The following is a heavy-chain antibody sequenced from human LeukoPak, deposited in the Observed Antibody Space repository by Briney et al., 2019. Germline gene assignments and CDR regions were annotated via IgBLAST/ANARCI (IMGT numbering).Heavy chain of an antibody. J-gene: IGHJ3*02. Sequence: SQTLSLTCAVSGGSISSGGYSWSWIRQPPGKGLEWIGYIYHSGSTYYNPSLKSRVTISVDTSKNQFSLKLSSVTAADTAVYYCARDLSFPDAFDIWGQGTMVTVSS. V-gene: IGHV4-30-2*01. CDR2: IYHSGST. CDR1: GGSISSGGYS. CDR3: ARDLSFPDAFDI. D-gene: IGHD3-10*01.